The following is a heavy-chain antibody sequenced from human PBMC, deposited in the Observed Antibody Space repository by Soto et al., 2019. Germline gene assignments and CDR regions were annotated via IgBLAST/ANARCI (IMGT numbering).Heavy chain of an antibody. V-gene: IGHV3-30-3*01. CDR3: ARSNERNWYFDL. CDR2: ISYDGSNK. D-gene: IGHD1-1*01. Sequence: QVQLVESGGGVVQPGRSLRLSCVASGFTFSSYAMHWVRQAPGKGLEWVAVISYDGSNKYYADSVKGRFTISRDNSKNTLYLQMNSLRAEDTAVYYCARSNERNWYFDLWGRGTLVTVSS. J-gene: IGHJ2*01. CDR1: GFTFSSYA.